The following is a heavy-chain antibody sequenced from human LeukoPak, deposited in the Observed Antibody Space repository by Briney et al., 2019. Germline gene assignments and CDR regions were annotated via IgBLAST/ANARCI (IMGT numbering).Heavy chain of an antibody. D-gene: IGHD1-14*01. CDR3: VVVVEPPDSDGFDV. V-gene: IGHV3-74*01. J-gene: IGHJ3*01. CDR2: INADGSTT. CDR1: GFTFGNSW. Sequence: GSLRLSCAASGFTFGNSWVHWVRPAPGKGLVWVSLINADGSTTTYADSVKGRFTISRDNARNTLSLQMNSLTLEDTAVYYCVVVVEPPDSDGFDVWGQGTMITVSS.